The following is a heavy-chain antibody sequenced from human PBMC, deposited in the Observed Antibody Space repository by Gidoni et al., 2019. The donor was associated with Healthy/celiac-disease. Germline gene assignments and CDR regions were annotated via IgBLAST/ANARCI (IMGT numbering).Heavy chain of an antibody. CDR2: ISWNSGSI. D-gene: IGHD4-4*01. J-gene: IGHJ4*02. CDR3: AKDITDYSSWYFDY. CDR1: GFTFDDYD. Sequence: EVQLVESGGGLVQPGRSLRLSCAASGFTFDDYDMHWVRQAPGKGLEWVSGISWNSGSIGYADSVKGRFTISRDNAKNSLYLQMNSLRAEDTALYYCAKDITDYSSWYFDYWGQGTLVTVSS. V-gene: IGHV3-9*01.